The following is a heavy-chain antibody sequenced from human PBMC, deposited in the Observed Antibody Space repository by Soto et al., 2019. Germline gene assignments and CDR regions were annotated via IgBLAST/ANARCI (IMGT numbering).Heavy chain of an antibody. CDR1: GGSISSYY. V-gene: IGHV4-4*07. J-gene: IGHJ3*02. Sequence: SETLSLTCTVSGGSISSYYWSWIRQPAGKGLEWIGRIYTSGSTNYNPSLKSRVTMSVDTSKNQFSLKLSSVTAADTAVYYCASSDLRFLEWLYDAFDIWGQGTMVTVSS. D-gene: IGHD3-3*01. CDR2: IYTSGST. CDR3: ASSDLRFLEWLYDAFDI.